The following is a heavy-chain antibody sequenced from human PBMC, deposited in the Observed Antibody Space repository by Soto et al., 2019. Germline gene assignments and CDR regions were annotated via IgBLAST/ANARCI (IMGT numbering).Heavy chain of an antibody. CDR2: ISYDGTNN. Sequence: QVQLVESGRGVVQPGRSLRLSCAASGFTFSTYVMHWVRQAPGKGLEWVAVISYDGTNNYYADSVQGRFTISRDNSKNTLYLQMNSLRAEDTAVYYCARPLYYYTTSGYSHFGENYFDYWGQGTLVTVSS. V-gene: IGHV3-30*03. J-gene: IGHJ4*02. CDR3: ARPLYYYTTSGYSHFGENYFDY. CDR1: GFTFSTYV. D-gene: IGHD3-22*01.